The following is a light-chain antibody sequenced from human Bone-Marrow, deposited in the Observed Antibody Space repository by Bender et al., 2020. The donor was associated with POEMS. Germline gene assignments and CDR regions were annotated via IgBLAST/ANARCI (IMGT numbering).Light chain of an antibody. V-gene: IGLV2-23*02. CDR2: EVS. Sequence: QSALTQPRSVSGSPGQSVTISCTGTSSDVGSYNRVSWYQQPPGKAPKFMIYEVSKRPSGVSNRFSGSRSGNTASLTISGLQAEDEADYCCCSYAGSGTPVLFGGGTKLTVL. J-gene: IGLJ2*01. CDR3: CSYAGSGTPVL. CDR1: SSDVGSYNR.